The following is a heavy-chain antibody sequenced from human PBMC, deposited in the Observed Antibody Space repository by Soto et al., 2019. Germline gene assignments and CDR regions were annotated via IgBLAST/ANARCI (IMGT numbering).Heavy chain of an antibody. CDR1: GFTFSSYS. V-gene: IGHV3-21*01. Sequence: GGSLILSCAASGFTFSSYSMNWVRQAPGKGLEWVSSISSSSSYVYYADSVKGRFTISRDNAKNSLYLQMNSLRAEDTAVYYCARAPYYESSGYYFIAEYFQHWGQVTLVTVSS. CDR2: ISSSSSYV. D-gene: IGHD3-22*01. CDR3: ARAPYYESSGYYFIAEYFQH. J-gene: IGHJ1*01.